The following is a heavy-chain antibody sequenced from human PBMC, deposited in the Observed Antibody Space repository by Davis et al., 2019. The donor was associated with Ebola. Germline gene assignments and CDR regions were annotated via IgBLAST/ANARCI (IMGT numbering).Heavy chain of an antibody. V-gene: IGHV3-33*01. CDR1: GFTFNNYG. CDR2: IWFDGSSK. J-gene: IGHJ3*02. CDR3: ARVSPFGGVVVIRNAFDI. D-gene: IGHD3-16*02. Sequence: PGGSLRLSCEASGFTFNNYGMHWVRRAPGKGLEWVAVIWFDGSSKYYADSVRGRFTISRDNSKNTLYLQMNSLRAEDTAVYYCARVSPFGGVVVIRNAFDIWGQGTMVTVSS.